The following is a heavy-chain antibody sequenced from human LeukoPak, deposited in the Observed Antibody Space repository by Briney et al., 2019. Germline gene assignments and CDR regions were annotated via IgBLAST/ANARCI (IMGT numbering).Heavy chain of an antibody. J-gene: IGHJ5*02. D-gene: IGHD3-16*02. V-gene: IGHV1-18*01. Sequence: ASVKVSCKASGYTFTSYGISWVRQAPGQGLEWMGWISAYNGNTNYAQKLQGRVTMTTDTSTSTAYMELRSLRSDDTAVYYCARDLGLGDYVWGSYRYWEDWFDPWGQGTLVTVSS. CDR3: ARDLGLGDYVWGSYRYWEDWFDP. CDR1: GYTFTSYG. CDR2: ISAYNGNT.